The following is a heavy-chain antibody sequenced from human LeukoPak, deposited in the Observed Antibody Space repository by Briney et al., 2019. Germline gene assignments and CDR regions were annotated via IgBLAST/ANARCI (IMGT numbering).Heavy chain of an antibody. D-gene: IGHD3-22*01. V-gene: IGHV1-69*13. CDR2: IIPIFGTA. Sequence: GASVKVSCKASGGTFSSYAISWVRQAPGQGLEWMGGIIPIFGTANYAQKFQGRVTITADESTSTAYMELSSLRSEDTAVYYCAKDGDGYYPFDYWGQGTLVTVSS. CDR1: GGTFSSYA. J-gene: IGHJ4*02. CDR3: AKDGDGYYPFDY.